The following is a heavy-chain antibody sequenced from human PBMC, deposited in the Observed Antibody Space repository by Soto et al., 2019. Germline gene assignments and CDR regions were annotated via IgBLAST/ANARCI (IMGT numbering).Heavy chain of an antibody. Sequence: EVQLVESGGGLVQPGGSLRLSCAASGFTFSSYWMHWVRQAPGKGLVWVSRINSDGSSTSYADSVKGRFTISRDNARNTLYLQMNSLRAEDTAVYYCAVAVAGPTAIGYWGQGTLVTVSS. CDR3: AVAVAGPTAIGY. CDR1: GFTFSSYW. J-gene: IGHJ4*02. V-gene: IGHV3-74*01. CDR2: INSDGSST. D-gene: IGHD6-19*01.